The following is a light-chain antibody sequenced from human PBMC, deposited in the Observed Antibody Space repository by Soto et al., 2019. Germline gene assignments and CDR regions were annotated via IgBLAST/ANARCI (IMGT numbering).Light chain of an antibody. J-gene: IGKJ1*01. CDR2: AAS. CDR1: QDISTR. V-gene: IGKV1-12*01. CDR3: QQAHTFPWT. Sequence: DIQLTQSPSSVSASVGDRVTITCRASQDISTRLAWYQQKPGTAPKLLIYAASTSGSGVPSRFSGSGSGTDCSLTVSSLQSEDFATYFCQQAHTFPWTFGQGTKVDIK.